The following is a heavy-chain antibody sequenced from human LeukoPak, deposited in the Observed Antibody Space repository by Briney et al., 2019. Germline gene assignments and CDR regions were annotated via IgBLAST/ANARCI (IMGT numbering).Heavy chain of an antibody. CDR1: GGSISSGDYY. J-gene: IGHJ4*02. D-gene: IGHD4-23*01. V-gene: IGHV4-30-4*01. Sequence: SETLSLTCTVSGGSISSGDYYWSWIRQPPGKGLEWIGYIYYNGSTYYNPSLKSRVTISVDTSKNQFPLKLSSVTAADTAVYYCARDLLNEGNHLDYWGQGTLVTVSS. CDR2: IYYNGST. CDR3: ARDLLNEGNHLDY.